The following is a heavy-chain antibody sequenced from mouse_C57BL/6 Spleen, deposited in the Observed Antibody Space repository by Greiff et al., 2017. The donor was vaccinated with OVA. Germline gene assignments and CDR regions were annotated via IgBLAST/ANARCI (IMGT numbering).Heavy chain of an antibody. CDR1: GYTFTDYY. CDR2: INPNNGGT. D-gene: IGHD4-1*01. J-gene: IGHJ2*01. V-gene: IGHV1-26*01. CDR3: ARRGWDGDYFDY. Sequence: EVQLQQSGPELVKPGASVKISCKASGYTFTDYYMNWVKQSHGKSLEWIGDINPNNGGTSYNQKFKGKATLTVDKSSSTAYMELRSLTSEDSAVYYCARRGWDGDYFDYWGQGTTLTVSS.